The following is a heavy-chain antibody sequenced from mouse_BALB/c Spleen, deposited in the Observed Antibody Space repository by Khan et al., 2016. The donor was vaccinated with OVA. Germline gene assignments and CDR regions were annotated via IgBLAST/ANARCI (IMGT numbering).Heavy chain of an antibody. CDR3: TRNYDYDEGLAY. D-gene: IGHD2-4*01. CDR2: IWSGGST. V-gene: IGHV2-2*02. Sequence: QVQLKQSGPGLVQPSQSLSITCTVSGFSLTSYGVHWVRQSSGKGLEWLGVIWSGGSTDYNAAFISRPIISKDNSKCQVFFKMNSQQGSDADIYYCTRNYDYDEGLAYWGQGTLVTVSA. J-gene: IGHJ3*01. CDR1: GFSLTSYG.